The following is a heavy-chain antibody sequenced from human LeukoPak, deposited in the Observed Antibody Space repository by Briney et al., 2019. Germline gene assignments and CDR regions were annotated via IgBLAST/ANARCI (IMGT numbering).Heavy chain of an antibody. J-gene: IGHJ5*02. V-gene: IGHV1-46*03. CDR3: ARGGAEQQLVLSWFDP. CDR2: INPSGGST. Sequence: ASVKVSCKASGYTFTSYYMHWVRQAPGQGLEWMGIINPSGGSTSYAQKFQGRVTMTRDTSTSTVYMELSSLRSEDTAVYYCARGGAEQQLVLSWFDPWGQGTLVTVYS. D-gene: IGHD6-13*01. CDR1: GYTFTSYY.